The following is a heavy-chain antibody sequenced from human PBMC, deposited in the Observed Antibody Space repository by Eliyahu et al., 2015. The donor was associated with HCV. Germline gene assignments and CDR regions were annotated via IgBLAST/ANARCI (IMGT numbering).Heavy chain of an antibody. D-gene: IGHD4-17*01. V-gene: IGHV3-15*01. CDR3: TTVGRQDGDYGPHYYGMDV. Sequence: EVQLVESGGGLVKPGGPLRLSCAASGFTFXNAWMSXVRQAPXKGLXWVGRIKXKTDGGTTDXAAPVKGRFTTSRDDSKNTLYLQMNSLKTEDTAVYYCTTVGRQDGDYGPHYYGMDVWGQGTTVTVSS. CDR1: GFTFXNAW. J-gene: IGHJ6*02. CDR2: IKXKTDGGTT.